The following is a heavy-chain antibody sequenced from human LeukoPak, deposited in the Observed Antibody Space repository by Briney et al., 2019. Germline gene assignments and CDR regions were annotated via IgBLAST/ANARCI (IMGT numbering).Heavy chain of an antibody. CDR2: ISFSSSYI. Sequence: GGSLRLSCTASGFTFSGYGMHWVRQAPGKGLEWVSSISFSSSYIYYADSVKGRFTVSRDNAKNSLYLQMNSLRAEDTAVYYCARDGPVYCGGDCYRDYWGQGTLVTVSS. CDR3: ARDGPVYCGGDCYRDY. CDR1: GFTFSGYG. J-gene: IGHJ4*02. V-gene: IGHV3-21*01. D-gene: IGHD2-21*02.